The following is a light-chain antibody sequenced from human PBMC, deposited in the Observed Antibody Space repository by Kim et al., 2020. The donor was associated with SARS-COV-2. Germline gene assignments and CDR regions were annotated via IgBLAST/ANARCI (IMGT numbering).Light chain of an antibody. J-gene: IGKJ2*01. Sequence: DIQMTQSPSSLSASVGDRVTITCQASQGISNYLNWYQQKPGKAPKLLIYDASNLETGVPSRFSGGGSGTHFTFTINSLQPEDIATYYCQHYDDLPPTFGQGTKLEIK. V-gene: IGKV1-33*01. CDR1: QGISNY. CDR3: QHYDDLPPT. CDR2: DAS.